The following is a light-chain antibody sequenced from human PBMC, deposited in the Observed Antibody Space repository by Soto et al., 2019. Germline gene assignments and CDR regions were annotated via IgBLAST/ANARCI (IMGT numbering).Light chain of an antibody. J-gene: IGKJ1*01. CDR3: QQYGSSPRT. V-gene: IGKV3-20*01. Sequence: ESVLTQSRATLSLSTGERATLSCRASQSVSSSYLAWYQQKPGQAPRLLIYGASSRATGIPDRFSGSGSGTDFTLTFSRLEPEDFAVYYCQQYGSSPRTFGQGTKVDIK. CDR1: QSVSSSY. CDR2: GAS.